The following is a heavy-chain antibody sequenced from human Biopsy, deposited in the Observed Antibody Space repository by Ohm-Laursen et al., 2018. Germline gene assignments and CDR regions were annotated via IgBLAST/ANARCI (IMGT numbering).Heavy chain of an antibody. Sequence: TLSLACTASGHSVTKYYWTWIRQPQGKGLEWIGHIYYSVMTNYTPSLQSRVSISVDTSRNQVSLTLSSVTAADTAVYYCARDSGILNYGNFKYYHYYGMDVWGQGTKVTVSS. CDR1: GHSVTKYY. V-gene: IGHV4-59*02. CDR2: IYYSVMT. CDR3: ARDSGILNYGNFKYYHYYGMDV. D-gene: IGHD4-11*01. J-gene: IGHJ6*02.